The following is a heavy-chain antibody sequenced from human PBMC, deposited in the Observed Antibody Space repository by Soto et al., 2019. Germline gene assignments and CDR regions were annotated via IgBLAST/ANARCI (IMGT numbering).Heavy chain of an antibody. Sequence: ASVKVSCKASGYTFTGYYMHWVRQAPGQGLEWMGWINPNNGATKYAQKFQGWLTMTRDTSISTAYLELSRLRSDDTAVYYCATTCAVGSTTGWCMDDWGQGTTVTVSS. D-gene: IGHD4-17*01. V-gene: IGHV1-2*04. CDR1: GYTFTGYY. J-gene: IGHJ6*02. CDR2: INPNNGAT. CDR3: ATTCAVGSTTGWCMDD.